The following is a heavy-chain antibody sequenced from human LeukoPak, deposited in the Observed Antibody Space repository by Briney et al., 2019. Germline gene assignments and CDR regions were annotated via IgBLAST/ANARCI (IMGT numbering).Heavy chain of an antibody. Sequence: GGSLRLSCAASGFTFTTYNMNWVRQAPGKGLEWVSYISSSGTYIYYADSVKGRFTISRDNAKNSLFPQMSSLRAEDTAVYYCARVLNYDSSGFSPWGQGTLVTVSS. CDR3: ARVLNYDSSGFSP. CDR1: GFTFTTYN. V-gene: IGHV3-21*01. CDR2: ISSSGTYI. J-gene: IGHJ5*02. D-gene: IGHD3-22*01.